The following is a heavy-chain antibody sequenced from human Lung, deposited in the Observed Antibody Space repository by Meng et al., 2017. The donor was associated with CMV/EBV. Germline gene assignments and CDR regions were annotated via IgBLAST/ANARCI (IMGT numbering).Heavy chain of an antibody. V-gene: IGHV3-53*01. D-gene: IGHD4-23*01. J-gene: IGHJ2*01. CDR2: IYSGGGT. CDR3: ARVGWQQQHWFFDL. Sequence: GGSLRLSCAASGFTVSSNYMTWVRQAPGKGLEWVSVIYSGGGTYYADSVKGRFTISRDNSKSAIYLQMNTLRAEDTAVYYCARVGWQQQHWFFDLWGRGTLVTGSS. CDR1: GFTVSSNY.